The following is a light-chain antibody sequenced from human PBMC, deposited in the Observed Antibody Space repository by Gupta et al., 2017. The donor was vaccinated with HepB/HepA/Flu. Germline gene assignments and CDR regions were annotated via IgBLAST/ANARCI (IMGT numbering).Light chain of an antibody. CDR3: RSDTTSSTYV. Sequence: QSALTPPPPVSGSPWQSVTISCTGTSSDIGSYNRVSWYQQAPGTAHKLIIYEVDKRPAGVPDRFSGSKSGNTASLTISGLQTEDEADYYCRSDTTSSTYVFGSGTKVTVL. J-gene: IGLJ1*01. CDR1: SSDIGSYNR. V-gene: IGLV2-18*02. CDR2: EVD.